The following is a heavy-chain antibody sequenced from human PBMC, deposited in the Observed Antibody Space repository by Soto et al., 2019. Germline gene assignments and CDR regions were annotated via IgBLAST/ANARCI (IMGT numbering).Heavy chain of an antibody. CDR3: ARGSVAARSRWWFDP. J-gene: IGHJ5*02. CDR1: GGSISSYY. CDR2: IYYSGST. D-gene: IGHD6-6*01. Sequence: SETLSLTCTVSGGSISSYYWSWIRQPPGKGLEWIGYIYYSGSTNYNPSLKSRDTISVDTSKNQFSLKLSSVTAADTAVYYCARGSVAARSRWWFDPWGQGTLVTVSS. V-gene: IGHV4-59*01.